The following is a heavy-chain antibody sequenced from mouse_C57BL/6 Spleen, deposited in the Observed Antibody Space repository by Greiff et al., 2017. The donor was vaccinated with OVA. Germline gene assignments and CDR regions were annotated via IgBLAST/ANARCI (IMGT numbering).Heavy chain of an antibody. CDR3: ARSHYYGSSPYAMDY. J-gene: IGHJ4*01. CDR2: IDPSDSYT. D-gene: IGHD1-1*01. Sequence: QVQLQQPGAELVMPGASVKLSCKASGYTFTSYWMHWVKQRPGQGLEWIGEIDPSDSYTNYNQKFKGKSTLTVDKSSSTAYMQLSSLTSEDSAVYYCARSHYYGSSPYAMDYWGQGTPVTVSA. V-gene: IGHV1-69*01. CDR1: GYTFTSYW.